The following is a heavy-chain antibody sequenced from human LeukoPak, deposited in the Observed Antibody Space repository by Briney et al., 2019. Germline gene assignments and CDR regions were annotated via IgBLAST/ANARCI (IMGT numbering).Heavy chain of an antibody. D-gene: IGHD4-17*01. V-gene: IGHV3-11*04. CDR3: ARSYGDYDFRANY. Sequence: GGSLRLSRAASGFTLSDYYMSWIRQAPGKGLQWVSHISNSGTIYYADSVKGRFTISRDNAKNSLYLQMNSLRAEDTAVYYCARSYGDYDFRANYWGQGTLVTVSS. CDR1: GFTLSDYY. CDR2: ISNSGTI. J-gene: IGHJ4*02.